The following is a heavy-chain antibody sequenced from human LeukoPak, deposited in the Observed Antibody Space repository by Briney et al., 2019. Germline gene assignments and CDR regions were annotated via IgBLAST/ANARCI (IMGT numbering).Heavy chain of an antibody. CDR3: AREIQVVPAARSKNWFDP. V-gene: IGHV7-4-1*02. CDR1: GYTFTSYA. D-gene: IGHD2-2*01. J-gene: IGHJ5*02. CDR2: INTNTGNP. Sequence: ASVKVSCKASGYTFTSYAMNWVRQAPGQGLEWMGWINTNTGNPTYAQGFTGRFVFSLDTSVSTAYLQISGLKAEDTAVYYCAREIQVVPAARSKNWFDPWGQGTLVTVSS.